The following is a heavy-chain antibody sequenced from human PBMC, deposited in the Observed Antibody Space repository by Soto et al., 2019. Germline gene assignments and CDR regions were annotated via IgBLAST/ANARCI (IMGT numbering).Heavy chain of an antibody. CDR1: GYAFTSYG. Sequence: QVQLVQSGAEVKKPGASVKVSCKASGYAFTSYGISWVRQAPGQGLEWMGWISVYNGNTNYAQKLQGRVTMTTDTPTSTAYMELRSLRSDDTDVYYCARAPKGKGTVVTRYAFDSWGQGTMVTVSS. J-gene: IGHJ3*02. CDR3: ARAPKGKGTVVTRYAFDS. D-gene: IGHD2-21*02. CDR2: ISVYNGNT. V-gene: IGHV1-18*04.